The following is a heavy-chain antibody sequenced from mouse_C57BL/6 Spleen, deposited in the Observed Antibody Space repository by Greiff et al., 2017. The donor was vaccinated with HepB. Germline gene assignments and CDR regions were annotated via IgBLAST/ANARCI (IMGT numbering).Heavy chain of an antibody. J-gene: IGHJ2*01. CDR1: GYSITSGYY. V-gene: IGHV3-6*01. CDR3: ARENLLLRCFDY. Sequence: ESGPGLVKPSQSLSLTCSVTGYSITSGYYWNWIRQFPGNKLEWMGYISYDGSNNYNPSLKNRISITRDTSKNQFFLKLNSVTTEDTATYYCARENLLLRCFDYWGQGTTLTVSS. D-gene: IGHD1-1*01. CDR2: ISYDGSN.